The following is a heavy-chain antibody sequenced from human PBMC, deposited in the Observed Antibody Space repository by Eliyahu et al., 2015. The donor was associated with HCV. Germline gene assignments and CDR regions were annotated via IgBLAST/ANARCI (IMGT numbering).Heavy chain of an antibody. CDR1: GGSISSSSYY. V-gene: IGHV4-39*01. CDR2: IYYSGST. D-gene: IGHD5-12*01. J-gene: IGHJ4*02. Sequence: QLQLQESGPGLVKPSETLSLTCTVSGGSISSSSYYWGWIRQPPGKGLEWIGSIYYSGSTYYNPSLKSRVTISVDTSKNQFSLKLSSVTAADTAVYYCARLMVGGSGYSGYDKGFDYWGQGTLVTVSS. CDR3: ARLMVGGSGYSGYDKGFDY.